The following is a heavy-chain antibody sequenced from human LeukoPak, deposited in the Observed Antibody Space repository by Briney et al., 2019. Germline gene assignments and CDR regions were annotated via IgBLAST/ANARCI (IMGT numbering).Heavy chain of an antibody. J-gene: IGHJ3*02. V-gene: IGHV4-34*01. CDR2: ISHSGNT. Sequence: ASETLSLTCAVYGGSFSGYYWSWIRRPPGRGLEWIGEISHSGNTHYNPSLKSRVTISVDTSKNQFSLKLSSVTAADTAVYYCARRRITMVRGVIIEWADAFDIWGQGTMVTVSS. D-gene: IGHD3-10*01. CDR3: ARRRITMVRGVIIEWADAFDI. CDR1: GGSFSGYY.